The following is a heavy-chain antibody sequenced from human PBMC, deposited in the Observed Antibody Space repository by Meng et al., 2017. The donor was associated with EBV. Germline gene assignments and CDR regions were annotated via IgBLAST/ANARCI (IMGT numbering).Heavy chain of an antibody. CDR2: INVGVGYT. Sequence: QVQLGRLGAEVKNPGASVKVSCKASGYDFTSYILHWVRQAPGQRLEWMGWINVGVGYTKYSQKFQGRVTISSDTSATTGYMELSSLRSEDTAVYYCVRGPPVGVPGPGDYWGQGTLVTVSS. V-gene: IGHV1-3*01. CDR1: GYDFTSYI. D-gene: IGHD2-21*01. CDR3: VRGPPVGVPGPGDY. J-gene: IGHJ4*02.